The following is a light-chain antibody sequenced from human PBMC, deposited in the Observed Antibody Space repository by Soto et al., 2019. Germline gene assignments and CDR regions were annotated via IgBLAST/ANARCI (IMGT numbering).Light chain of an antibody. J-gene: IGKJ1*01. CDR2: GAS. CDR3: QRHGAT. Sequence: EFVLTQSPGTLSLSPGERATLSCRASQSVSSSDLAWYQQKPGQAPRLLIYGASSRATGIPDRFSGSGSGTDFTLTISGLEPEDSAAYYCQRHGATFGQGTKVDI. CDR1: QSVSSSD. V-gene: IGKV3-20*01.